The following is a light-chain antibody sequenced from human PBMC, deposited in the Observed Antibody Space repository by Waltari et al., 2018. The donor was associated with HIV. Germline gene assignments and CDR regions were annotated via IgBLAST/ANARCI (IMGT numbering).Light chain of an antibody. J-gene: IGLJ3*02. CDR2: EDK. Sequence: QPHSVSESPGKTVTISCTRSSGNIASDYVQWYQQRPGSSPTTVIYEDKHRPSGVPDRFSGSIDSSSNSASLTISGLKTEDEADYYCQSFDSTNQVFGGGTKLTVL. V-gene: IGLV6-57*01. CDR1: SGNIASDY. CDR3: QSFDSTNQV.